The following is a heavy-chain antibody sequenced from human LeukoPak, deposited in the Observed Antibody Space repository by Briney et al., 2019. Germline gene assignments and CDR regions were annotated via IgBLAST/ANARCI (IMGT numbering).Heavy chain of an antibody. V-gene: IGHV3-11*04. CDR2: ISNTASIM. D-gene: IGHD6-13*01. CDR3: ARQGDSSSWAGNDY. CDR1: GFTFSDYY. J-gene: IGHJ4*02. Sequence: PGGSLRLSCAASGFTFSDYYMGWIRQAPAKGPEWISYISNTASIMYYPDSVKGRFTISRDSAKNSLYLQMDSLRVEDTAVYYCARQGDSSSWAGNDYWGQGTLVTVSS.